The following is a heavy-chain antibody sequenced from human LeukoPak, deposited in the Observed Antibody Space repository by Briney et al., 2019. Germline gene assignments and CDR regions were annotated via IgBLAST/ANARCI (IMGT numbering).Heavy chain of an antibody. D-gene: IGHD1-1*01. Sequence: GGSLRLSCAASGFTFSNYWMIWVRQAPGKGLEWVANIKQDGSEKYYVDSVKGRFTISRDNAKNSLYLQLNSLRVEDTAVYYCASQRSLDYWGQGTLVTVSS. J-gene: IGHJ4*02. V-gene: IGHV3-7*01. CDR3: ASQRSLDY. CDR2: IKQDGSEK. CDR1: GFTFSNYW.